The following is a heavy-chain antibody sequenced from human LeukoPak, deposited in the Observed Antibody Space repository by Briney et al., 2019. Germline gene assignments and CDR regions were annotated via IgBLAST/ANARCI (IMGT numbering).Heavy chain of an antibody. CDR1: GYTFTGYY. CDR3: ARDKIAAAGLQADYYYFYYMDV. D-gene: IGHD6-13*01. J-gene: IGHJ6*03. V-gene: IGHV1-2*02. CDR2: INPNSGGT. Sequence: GASEKVSCKASGYTFTGYYMHWVRQAPGQGLEWMGWINPNSGGTNYAQKFQGRVTMTRDTSIRTAYMELNRLTSDDTAVYYCARDKIAAAGLQADYYYFYYMDVWGKGTTVTVSS.